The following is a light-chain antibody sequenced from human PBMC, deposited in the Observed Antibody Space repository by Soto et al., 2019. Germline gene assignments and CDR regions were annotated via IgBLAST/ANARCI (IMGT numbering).Light chain of an antibody. J-gene: IGKJ1*01. CDR3: QQYYCTPRT. Sequence: DIVMTQSPDSLAVSLGERATINCKSSQSVLYSSNNKNYLAWYQQKPGQPPKLLIYWASTRESGVPDRFSGSGSGTDFTITITSLPAEDVAVYYWQQYYCTPRTFGQGTKVEIK. V-gene: IGKV4-1*01. CDR2: WAS. CDR1: QSVLYSSNNKNY.